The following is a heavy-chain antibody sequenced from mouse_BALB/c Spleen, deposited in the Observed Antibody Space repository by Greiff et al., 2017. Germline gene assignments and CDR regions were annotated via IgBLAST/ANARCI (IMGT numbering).Heavy chain of an antibody. D-gene: IGHD1-1*01. CDR3: ARKGDYYGSSLFWYFDV. CDR1: GFSLTSYG. CDR2: IWSGGST. J-gene: IGHJ1*01. Sequence: QVQLQQSGPGLVQPSQSLSITCTVSGFSLTSYGVHWVRQSPGKGLEWLGVIWSGGSTDYNAAFISRLSISKDNSKSQVFFKMNSLQANDTAIYYCARKGDYYGSSLFWYFDVWGAGTTVTVSS. V-gene: IGHV2-2*02.